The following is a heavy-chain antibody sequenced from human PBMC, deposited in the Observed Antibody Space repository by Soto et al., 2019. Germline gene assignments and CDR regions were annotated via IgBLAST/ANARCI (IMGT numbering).Heavy chain of an antibody. D-gene: IGHD3-9*01. CDR1: GGTFSSYA. CDR2: LIPIFGTA. Sequence: QVQLVQSGAEVKKPGSSVKVSCKASGGTFSSYAISWVRQAPGQGLEWMGGLIPIFGTANYAQKFQGRVTITADDSTSTAYMELSSLRSEDTAVYYCAREGAYYDILTGFRSLYYFDYWGQGTLVTVSS. J-gene: IGHJ4*02. V-gene: IGHV1-69*01. CDR3: AREGAYYDILTGFRSLYYFDY.